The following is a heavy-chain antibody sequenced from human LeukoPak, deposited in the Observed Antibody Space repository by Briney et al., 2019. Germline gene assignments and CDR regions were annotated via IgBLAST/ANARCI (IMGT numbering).Heavy chain of an antibody. CDR1: GYSISSGYY. CDR3: ARIRHDSSGYVDY. J-gene: IGHJ4*02. V-gene: IGHV4-38-2*02. D-gene: IGHD3-22*01. CDR2: IYPTGST. Sequence: PSETLSLTCTVSGYSISSGYYWGWIRQPPGKGLEWIGNIYPTGSTYYNPSLKSRVTISVDTSKNQFSLKVSSVSAADTAVYYCARIRHDSSGYVDYWGQGTLVTVSS.